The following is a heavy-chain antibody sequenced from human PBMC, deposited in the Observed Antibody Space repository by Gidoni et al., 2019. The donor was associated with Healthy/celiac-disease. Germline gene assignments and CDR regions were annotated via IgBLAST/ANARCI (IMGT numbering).Heavy chain of an antibody. J-gene: IGHJ4*02. Sequence: QVTLRESGPALVTPTQTLTLPCTFSGFSLSPRGMCVSWIRQPPGKALEWLALIDWDDDKYYSTSLKTRLTISKDTSKNQVVLTMTNMDPVDTATYYCARMQEGVFDYWGQGTLVTVSS. D-gene: IGHD3-16*01. V-gene: IGHV2-70*01. CDR3: ARMQEGVFDY. CDR1: GFSLSPRGMC. CDR2: IDWDDDK.